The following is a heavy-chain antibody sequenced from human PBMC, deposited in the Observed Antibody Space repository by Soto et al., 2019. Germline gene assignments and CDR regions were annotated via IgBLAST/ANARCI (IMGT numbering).Heavy chain of an antibody. Sequence: EVQLVESGGGLVKPGGSLRLSCAASGFTFSSYSMNWVRQAPGKGLEWVSSINYKSHIDYADSVKVRFTIYRYNAKNSLYLQMNSLRAEDTAVYFCARDLIYAGYYYYMDVWGIGTTVTVSS. V-gene: IGHV3-21*01. CDR2: INYKSHI. J-gene: IGHJ6*03. D-gene: IGHD3-10*01. CDR1: GFTFSSYS. CDR3: ARDLIYAGYYYYMDV.